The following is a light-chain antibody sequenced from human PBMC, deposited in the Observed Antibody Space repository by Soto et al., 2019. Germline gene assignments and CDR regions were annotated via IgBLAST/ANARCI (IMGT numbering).Light chain of an antibody. CDR2: DVS. CDR3: SSYTSSSTYV. J-gene: IGLJ1*01. Sequence: QSALTHPASVSGSPGQSIAISCTGTSSDVGGYNYVSWYQQHPGKAPKLMVYDVSNRPSGVSNRFSGSKSGNTASLTISGLQAEDEADYYCSSYTSSSTYVFGTGTKVT. CDR1: SSDVGGYNY. V-gene: IGLV2-14*01.